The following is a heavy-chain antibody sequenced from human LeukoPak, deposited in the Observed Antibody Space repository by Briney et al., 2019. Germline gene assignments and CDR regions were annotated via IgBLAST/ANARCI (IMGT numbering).Heavy chain of an antibody. V-gene: IGHV3-11*04. CDR1: GFTFSDYY. Sequence: PGGSLRLSCAASGFTFSDYYMSWIRQAPGKGLEWVSSISYSGSYIYYADSVKGRFTISRDNAENSLYLQMNSLRAEDTAVYYCARGAYGDGYYFDSWGQGTLVTVSS. CDR2: ISYSGSYI. CDR3: ARGAYGDGYYFDS. D-gene: IGHD4-17*01. J-gene: IGHJ4*02.